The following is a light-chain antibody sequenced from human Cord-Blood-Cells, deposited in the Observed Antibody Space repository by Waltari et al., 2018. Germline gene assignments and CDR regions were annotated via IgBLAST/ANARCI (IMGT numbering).Light chain of an antibody. V-gene: IGLV2-14*03. CDR2: DVR. Sequence: QSALTQPASVSGSPGQSITISCTGTSSDVGGYNYASWYQQHPGKAPNLMIYDVRNRPSGVSNRFSGSKSGNTASLTISGLQAEDEADYYCSSYTSSSTLVFGTGTKVTVL. CDR3: SSYTSSSTLV. J-gene: IGLJ1*01. CDR1: SSDVGGYNY.